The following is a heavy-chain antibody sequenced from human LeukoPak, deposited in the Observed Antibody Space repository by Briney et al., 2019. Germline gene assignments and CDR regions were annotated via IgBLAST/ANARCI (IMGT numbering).Heavy chain of an antibody. V-gene: IGHV1-2*02. D-gene: IGHD2-2*01. CDR1: GYTFTGYY. Sequence: GASVKVSRKASGYTFTGYYMHWVRQAPGQGLEWMGWINPNSGGTNYAQKFQGRVTMTRDTSISTAYMELSRLRSDDTAVYYCAREDIVVVPAAVDYWGQGTLVTVSS. J-gene: IGHJ4*02. CDR2: INPNSGGT. CDR3: AREDIVVVPAAVDY.